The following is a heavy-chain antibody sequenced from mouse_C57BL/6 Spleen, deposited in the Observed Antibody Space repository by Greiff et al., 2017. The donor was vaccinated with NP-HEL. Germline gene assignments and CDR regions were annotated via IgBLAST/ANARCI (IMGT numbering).Heavy chain of an antibody. CDR3: ARWLGQDGFAS. CDR1: GYTFTSYW. CDR2: IYPSDSET. J-gene: IGHJ3*01. Sequence: VQLQQSGAELVRPGSSVKLSCKASGYTFTSYWMDWVKQRPGQGLEWIGNIYPSDSETHYNQKFKDKATLTVDKSSSTAYMQLSSLTSEDSAVYYCARWLGQDGFASGAKGLWSLSLQ. V-gene: IGHV1-61*01. D-gene: IGHD4-1*01.